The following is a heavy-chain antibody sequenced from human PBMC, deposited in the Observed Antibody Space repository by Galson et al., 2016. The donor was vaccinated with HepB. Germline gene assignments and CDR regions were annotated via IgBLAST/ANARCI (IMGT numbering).Heavy chain of an antibody. Sequence: SVKVSCKASKYMFTSFFIHWVRQAPGQGLEWMGMISPSGRSTTYAQNFRGRVTMTRDTSTTTVYMELSSLRSEDTAVYYCASVTGTTGGMDVWGQGTTVTVSS. CDR2: ISPSGRST. J-gene: IGHJ6*02. V-gene: IGHV1-46*01. CDR3: ASVTGTTGGMDV. CDR1: KYMFTSFF. D-gene: IGHD1-7*01.